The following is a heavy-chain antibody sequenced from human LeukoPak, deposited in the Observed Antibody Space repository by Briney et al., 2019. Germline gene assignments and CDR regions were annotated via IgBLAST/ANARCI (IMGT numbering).Heavy chain of an antibody. CDR2: IYYSGST. Sequence: SETLSLTCTVSGGSISSSSYYWGWIRQPPGKGLEWIGSIYYSGSTYYNPSLKSRVTISVDTSKSQFSLKLSFVTAADTAVYYCARHNSGFGEFDWFDPWGQGTLVTVSS. CDR3: ARHNSGFGEFDWFDP. CDR1: GGSISSSSYY. J-gene: IGHJ5*02. D-gene: IGHD3-10*01. V-gene: IGHV4-39*01.